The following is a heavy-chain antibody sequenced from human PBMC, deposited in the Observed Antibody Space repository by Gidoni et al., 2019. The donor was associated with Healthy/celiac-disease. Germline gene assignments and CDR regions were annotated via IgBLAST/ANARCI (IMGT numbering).Heavy chain of an antibody. Sequence: EVQLVESGGGLVQPGRSLRLSCAASGFTFDDYAMHWVRQAPGKGLEWVSGISWNSGSIGYADSVKGRFTISRDNAKNSLYLQMNSLRAEDTALYYCAKDMGITMFDLWGRGTLVTVSS. CDR1: GFTFDDYA. CDR3: AKDMGITMFDL. J-gene: IGHJ2*01. V-gene: IGHV3-9*01. CDR2: ISWNSGSI. D-gene: IGHD3-10*01.